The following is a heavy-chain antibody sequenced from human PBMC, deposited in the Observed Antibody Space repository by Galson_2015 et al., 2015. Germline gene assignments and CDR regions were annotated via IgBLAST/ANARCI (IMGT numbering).Heavy chain of an antibody. CDR3: AKDYVYSSDGFNFGYYFDY. Sequence: LRLPCSASVFTFTNYGKHWVRQAPAQGGEWVEVILHDESNRYYADSVKGRFTISRDNSKNTLYLQMNRLNPEDTAVYYCAKDYVYSSDGFNFGYYFDYWGQGTLVTVSS. V-gene: IGHV3-30*18. D-gene: IGHD5-24*01. CDR2: ILHDESNR. CDR1: VFTFTNYG. J-gene: IGHJ4*02.